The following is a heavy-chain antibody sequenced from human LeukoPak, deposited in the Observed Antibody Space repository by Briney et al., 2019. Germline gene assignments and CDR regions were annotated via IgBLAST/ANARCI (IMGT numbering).Heavy chain of an antibody. D-gene: IGHD5-12*01. CDR2: IYYSGST. J-gene: IGHJ4*02. V-gene: IGHV4-39*01. CDR3: ARHTVWVGYD. CDR1: GDSISSSSSY. Sequence: PSETLCLTCTVSGDSISSSSSYWGWIRQPPGKGLEWIGSIYYSGSTYYNPSLKSRVTISVDTSKSQFSLKLNSVTAADTAVYYCARHTVWVGYDWGQGTLVTVSS.